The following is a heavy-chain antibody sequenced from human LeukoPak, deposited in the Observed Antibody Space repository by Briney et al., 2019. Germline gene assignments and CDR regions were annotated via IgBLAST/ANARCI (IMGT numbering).Heavy chain of an antibody. CDR3: VRTRAAAGDL. CDR1: GFTFSSYS. J-gene: IGHJ5*02. Sequence: PGGSLRLSCAASGFTFSSYSMNWVRQPPGKELEWIGSICHGGTTHFHPLLQSRVSISRDSSKNQFSLKMTPVTAADTAGYYCVRTRAAAGDLWGQGTLVTVSS. D-gene: IGHD6-13*01. CDR2: ICHGGTT. V-gene: IGHV4-38-2*01.